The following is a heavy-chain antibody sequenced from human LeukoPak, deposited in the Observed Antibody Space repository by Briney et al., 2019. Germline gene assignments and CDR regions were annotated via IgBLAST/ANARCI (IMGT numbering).Heavy chain of an antibody. V-gene: IGHV1-69*05. J-gene: IGHJ6*03. CDR3: ARGHIAARPYYYYMDV. Sequence: GASVKVSCKVSGGTFTNYAINWVRQAPGQGLEWMGGIIPIFGTANYAQKFPGRVTITTDESTSTAYMELSSLRSEDTAVYYCARGHIAARPYYYYMDVWGKGTTVTVSS. CDR2: IIPIFGTA. CDR1: GGTFTNYA. D-gene: IGHD6-6*01.